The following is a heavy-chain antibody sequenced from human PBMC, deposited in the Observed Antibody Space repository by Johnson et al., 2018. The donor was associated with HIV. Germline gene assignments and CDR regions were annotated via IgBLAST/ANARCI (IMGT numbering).Heavy chain of an antibody. CDR1: GFTFSSYA. J-gene: IGHJ3*01. V-gene: IGHV3-7*05. CDR2: IKQDGSEK. Sequence: VQLVESGGGVVQPGRSLRLSCAASGFTFSSYAMHWVRQAPGKGLEWVANIKQDGSEKYYVDSVKGRFTISRDNAKNSLYLQMNSLTAGDTAVYYCVREHRADESFDLWGQGTMVTVSS. D-gene: IGHD1-14*01. CDR3: VREHRADESFDL.